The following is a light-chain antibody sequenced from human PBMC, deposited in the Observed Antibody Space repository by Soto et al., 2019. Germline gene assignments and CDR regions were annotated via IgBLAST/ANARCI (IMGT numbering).Light chain of an antibody. V-gene: IGKV1-6*02. J-gene: IGKJ4*01. CDR3: LQDHNYPLT. Sequence: AIQMAQSPSSLSASVGDRVTITCRASQGIGNDVGWFQQQPGKAPKLLIYAAATLQSGVPSRFSGSRSGTDVTLTSSSLQPEDFATYYCLQDHNYPLTFGGGTKVEIK. CDR2: AAA. CDR1: QGIGND.